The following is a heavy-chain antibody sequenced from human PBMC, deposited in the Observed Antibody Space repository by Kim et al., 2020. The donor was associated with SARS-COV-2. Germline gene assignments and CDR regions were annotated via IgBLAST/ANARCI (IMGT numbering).Heavy chain of an antibody. Sequence: QEFQGRVTMTRNTSISTAYMELSSLRSEDTAVYYCASKKLGYYYYFGMDVWGQGTTVTVSS. CDR3: ASKKLGYYYYFGMDV. J-gene: IGHJ6*02. V-gene: IGHV1-8*01. D-gene: IGHD7-27*01.